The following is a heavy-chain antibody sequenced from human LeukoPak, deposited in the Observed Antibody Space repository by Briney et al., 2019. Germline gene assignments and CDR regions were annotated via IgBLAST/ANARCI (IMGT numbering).Heavy chain of an antibody. D-gene: IGHD3-16*01. V-gene: IGHV3-30*04. J-gene: IGHJ4*02. CDR1: GFTFSSYA. CDR2: ISYDGSNK. Sequence: GGSLRLSCAASGFTFSSYAMHWVRQAPGKGLEWVAVISYDGSNKYYADSVKGRFTISRDNSKNTLYVQMNSLRAEDTAVYYCAKDRGGAMRFDYWGQGTLVTVSS. CDR3: AKDRGGAMRFDY.